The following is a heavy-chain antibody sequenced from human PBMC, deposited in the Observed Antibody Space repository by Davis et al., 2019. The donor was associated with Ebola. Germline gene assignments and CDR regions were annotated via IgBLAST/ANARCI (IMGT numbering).Heavy chain of an antibody. J-gene: IGHJ6*03. CDR2: VYNRETT. CDR1: GGSVSSDVYS. V-gene: IGHV4-61*08. CDR3: AALFSGSYLAYVDV. D-gene: IGHD1-26*01. Sequence: MPSETLSLTCTVAGGSVSSDVYSWNWIRQSPGMGPEWIGFVYNRETTNYNPSLNSRVSISKDTSKNQFSLKLSSVSAADTAVYYCAALFSGSYLAYVDVWGKGTTVTVS.